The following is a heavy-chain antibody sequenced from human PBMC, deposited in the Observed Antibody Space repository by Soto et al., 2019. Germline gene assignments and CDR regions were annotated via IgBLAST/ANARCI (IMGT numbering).Heavy chain of an antibody. CDR3: TRRGGDDFWSGYSQITVFDY. V-gene: IGHV3-49*03. J-gene: IGHJ4*02. D-gene: IGHD3-3*01. CDR2: IRSKAYGGTT. Sequence: GGSLRLSCTASGFTFGDYAMSWFRQAPGKGLEWVGFIRSKAYGGTTEYAASVKGRFTISRDDSKSIAYLQMNSLKTEDTAVYYCTRRGGDDFWSGYSQITVFDYWGQGTLVTVSS. CDR1: GFTFGDYA.